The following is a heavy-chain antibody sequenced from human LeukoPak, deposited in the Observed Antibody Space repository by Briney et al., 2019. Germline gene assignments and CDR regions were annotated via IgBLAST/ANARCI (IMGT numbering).Heavy chain of an antibody. CDR3: AKDRSMVRGVIRYYYYYMDV. CDR1: GFTFSNFA. J-gene: IGHJ6*03. V-gene: IGHV3-23*01. CDR2: ITTSGGTT. Sequence: PGGSLRLSCTASGFTFSNFAMTWVRQAPGKGLEWVSAITTSGGTTYYADSVKGRFTISRDDSKNTLYLQMNSLRAEDTAVYYCAKDRSMVRGVIRYYYYYMDVWGKGTTVTVSS. D-gene: IGHD3-10*01.